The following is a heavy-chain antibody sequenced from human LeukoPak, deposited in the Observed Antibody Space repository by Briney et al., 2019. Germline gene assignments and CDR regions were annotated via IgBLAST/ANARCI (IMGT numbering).Heavy chain of an antibody. V-gene: IGHV3-53*01. CDR2: IYSDGTK. CDR1: GFTVSSNY. J-gene: IGHJ6*03. CDR3: ARALKGLRRRIGGTTTFEYYYYVDV. D-gene: IGHD1-26*01. Sequence: GGSLRLSCAASGFTVSSNYMSWVRQAPEKGLEWVSIIYSDGTKYYADSVKGRFTISRDNSKNTLFLHMNTLRAEDAAVYYCARALKGLRRRIGGTTTFEYYYYVDVWGKGTTVTISS.